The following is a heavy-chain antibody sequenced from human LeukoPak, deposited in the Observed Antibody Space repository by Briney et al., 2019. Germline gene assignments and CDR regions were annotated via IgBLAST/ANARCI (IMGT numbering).Heavy chain of an antibody. CDR3: ARVQHLGQGFHY. CDR1: GFTFSSYG. V-gene: IGHV3-30*03. J-gene: IGHJ4*02. Sequence: GRSLRLSCAASGFTFSSYGMHWVRQAPGKGLEWVAVISYDGSNKGYADSVKGRFTLSRDNSKNTLYLHMNSLRAEDTAVYYCARVQHLGQGFHYWGQGTLVTVSS. D-gene: IGHD3-3*02. CDR2: ISYDGSNK.